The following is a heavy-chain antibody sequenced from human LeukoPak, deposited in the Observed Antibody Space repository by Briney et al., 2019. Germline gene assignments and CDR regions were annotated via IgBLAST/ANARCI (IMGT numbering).Heavy chain of an antibody. CDR1: GFTFSSYA. CDR2: ISSSSSYI. V-gene: IGHV3-21*01. CDR3: ARDGRDYYDSSGYYYYFDC. Sequence: PGGSLRLSCAASGFTFSSYAMSWVRQAPGKGLEWVSSISSSSSYIYYADSVKGRFTISRDNAKNSLYLQMNSLRAEDTAVYYCARDGRDYYDSSGYYYYFDCWGQGTLVTVSS. D-gene: IGHD3-22*01. J-gene: IGHJ4*02.